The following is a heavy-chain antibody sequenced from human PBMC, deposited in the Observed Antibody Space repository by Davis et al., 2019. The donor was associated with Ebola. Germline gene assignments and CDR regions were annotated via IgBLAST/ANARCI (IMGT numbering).Heavy chain of an antibody. CDR3: TRARNTLWSGYSDAFDI. J-gene: IGHJ3*02. D-gene: IGHD3-3*01. V-gene: IGHV4-39*07. Sequence: MPSETLSLTCTVSGGSISSSSYYWGWIRQPPGKGLEWIGSIYYSGSTYYNPSLKSRVTISVDTSKNQFSLKLSSVTAADTAVYYCTRARNTLWSGYSDAFDIWGQGTMVTVSS. CDR2: IYYSGST. CDR1: GGSISSSSYY.